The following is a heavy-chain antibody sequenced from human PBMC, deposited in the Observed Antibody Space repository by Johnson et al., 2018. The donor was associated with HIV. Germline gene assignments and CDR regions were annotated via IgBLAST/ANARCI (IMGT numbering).Heavy chain of an antibody. V-gene: IGHV3-30-3*01. CDR3: ARRNAGGAFDI. CDR2: ISYDGSNK. Sequence: QVLLVESGGGVVQPGRSLRLSCAASGFTFSSYAMHWVRQAPGKGLEWVAVISYDGSNKYYADSVKGRFTISRDNSKNTLYLQRNSLRAEDTAVYYCARRNAGGAFDIWGQGTMVTVSS. J-gene: IGHJ3*02. CDR1: GFTFSSYA. D-gene: IGHD2-2*01.